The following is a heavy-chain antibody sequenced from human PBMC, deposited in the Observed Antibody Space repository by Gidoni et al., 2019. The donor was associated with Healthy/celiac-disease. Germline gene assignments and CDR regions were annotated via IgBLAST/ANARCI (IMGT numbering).Heavy chain of an antibody. V-gene: IGHV3-64D*06. D-gene: IGHD6-13*01. Sequence: EVPLVASGGGLVQPGVSLRLSCSSSVFTFSSYAMNWVRQAPGKGLEYVSAISSNGGSTYYADSVKGRFTISRDNSKNTLYLQMSSLRAEDTAVYYCVTYGDDSIEAAGPPYDYWGQGTLVTVSS. CDR2: ISSNGGST. J-gene: IGHJ4*02. CDR3: VTYGDDSIEAAGPPYDY. CDR1: VFTFSSYA.